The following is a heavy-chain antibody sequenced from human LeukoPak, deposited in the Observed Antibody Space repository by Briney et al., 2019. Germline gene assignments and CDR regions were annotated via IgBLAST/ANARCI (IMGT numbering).Heavy chain of an antibody. CDR2: ISYDGTNE. V-gene: IGHV3-30*09. CDR1: RFAFGSYA. J-gene: IGHJ1*01. CDR3: AREGDNNKWYRFQH. Sequence: GGSLRLSCAASRFAFGSYAMHWVRQAPGKGLDGWALISYDGTNEYYADSVKGRFAISRDNSKNTLYLQMNSLRAEDTALYYCAREGDNNKWYRFQHWGQGTLVTVSS. D-gene: IGHD2-2*01.